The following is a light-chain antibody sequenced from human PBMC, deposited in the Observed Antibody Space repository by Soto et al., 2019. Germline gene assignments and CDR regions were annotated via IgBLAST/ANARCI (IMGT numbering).Light chain of an antibody. V-gene: IGKV2-28*01. J-gene: IGKJ1*01. CDR1: QSLLQSNGYNY. CDR2: FGS. CDR3: MQSQQSPPT. Sequence: DIVMTQSPLSLPVTPGEPASISCSSSQSLLQSNGYNYLDWYLQKPGQSPQLLIYFGSYRASGVHDRFSRSGSGPELTLKRRRVGAEDVGVYYCMQSQQSPPTFGQGNKVEI.